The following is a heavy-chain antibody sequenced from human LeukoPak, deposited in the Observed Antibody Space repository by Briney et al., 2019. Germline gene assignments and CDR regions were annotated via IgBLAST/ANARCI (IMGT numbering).Heavy chain of an antibody. D-gene: IGHD1-26*01. CDR2: IYPGDSDT. Sequence: GESLKISCKGSGYSFTSYWIGWVRQMPGKGLERMGIIYPGDSDTRYSPSFQGQVTISADKSISTAYLQWSSLKASDTAMYYCARAYSGSYATWPNWFDPWGQGTLVTVSS. V-gene: IGHV5-51*01. CDR3: ARAYSGSYATWPNWFDP. J-gene: IGHJ5*02. CDR1: GYSFTSYW.